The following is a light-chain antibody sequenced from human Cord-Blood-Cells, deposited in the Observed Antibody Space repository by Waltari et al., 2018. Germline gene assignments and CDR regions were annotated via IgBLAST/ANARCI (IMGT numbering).Light chain of an antibody. CDR3: QQSYSTLFT. Sequence: DIQMTQSPSSLSASVGDRVTITCRASQCIRSYLNWYQQKPGKDPKLLVYAASSLQSGVPSRFRGSGSGTDFTLTISNLQPEDFATYYCQQSYSTLFTFGPGTKVDIK. CDR1: QCIRSY. V-gene: IGKV1-39*01. CDR2: AAS. J-gene: IGKJ3*01.